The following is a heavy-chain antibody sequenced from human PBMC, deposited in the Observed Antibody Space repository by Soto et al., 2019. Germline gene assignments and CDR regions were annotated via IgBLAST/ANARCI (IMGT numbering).Heavy chain of an antibody. CDR3: ARRFSGTGRYFDY. J-gene: IGHJ4*02. CDR1: GASFSGYY. Sequence: QVQLQQWGAGLLKPSETLSLSCAVYGASFSGYYWNWIRQPPGKGLERIGEINQSGSTNYSPSLKTRVTISVDTSKKQFSLRVSSVTAADTAVYYCARRFSGTGRYFDYWGQGTLVTVSS. V-gene: IGHV4-34*02. D-gene: IGHD1-1*01. CDR2: INQSGST.